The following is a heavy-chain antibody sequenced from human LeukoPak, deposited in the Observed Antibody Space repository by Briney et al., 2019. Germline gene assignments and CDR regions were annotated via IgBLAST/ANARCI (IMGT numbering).Heavy chain of an antibody. CDR2: ISGSGGST. Sequence: PGGSLRLSCAASGFTFSNYAMSWVRQAPGKGLEWGSVISGSGGSTYYVDSVQGRFTISRDNSKNTLFLQMDSLRAEDTAVHYCAKDVASDYWGQGTLVTVSS. V-gene: IGHV3-23*01. D-gene: IGHD2-21*01. J-gene: IGHJ4*02. CDR3: AKDVASDY. CDR1: GFTFSNYA.